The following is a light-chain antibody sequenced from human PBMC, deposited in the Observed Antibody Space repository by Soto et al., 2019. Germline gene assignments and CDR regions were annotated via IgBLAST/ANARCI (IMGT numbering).Light chain of an antibody. CDR2: EVS. V-gene: IGLV2-14*03. J-gene: IGLJ1*01. CDR1: SCNIAAYDL. Sequence: QSSLTHPASVSGTPGQSSTISCRVTSCNIAAYDLVSWYHQHAGRAHKLIIYEVSHRFSGLSYRFSGSKSGNTASLTISGLQAEDEGDYYCTSFAPGRIYVFGSGTKVTVL. CDR3: TSFAPGRIYV.